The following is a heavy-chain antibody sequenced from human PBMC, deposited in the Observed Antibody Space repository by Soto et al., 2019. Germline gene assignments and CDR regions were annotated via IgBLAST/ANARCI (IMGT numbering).Heavy chain of an antibody. CDR2: TYYNGNA. V-gene: IGHV4-39*01. D-gene: IGHD3-22*01. CDR3: ARHFVAVVIKGWGY. CDR1: GGSIDRSNYY. J-gene: IGHJ4*02. Sequence: QLQLQESGPGLVKPSETLSLTCTVSGGSIDRSNYYWDWIRQPPGKGLEWIGTTYYNGNAYYNPSLKSRVNMSVHTSKSQFSLKLISVTAADKAVYYCARHFVAVVIKGWGYWGQGTLVTVSS.